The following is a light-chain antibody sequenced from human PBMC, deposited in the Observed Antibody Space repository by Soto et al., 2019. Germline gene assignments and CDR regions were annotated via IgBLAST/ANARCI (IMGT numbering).Light chain of an antibody. Sequence: QSVLTQPASVPGSPGQSITISCTGTSSDVGAYNLVSWYQHLPDKAPKLIISEVTNRPSGVSDRFSGSKSGNTASLTISGLQAEDEADYYCASLTTTNFVFGSGTKLTVL. V-gene: IGLV2-14*01. J-gene: IGLJ1*01. CDR1: SSDVGAYNL. CDR2: EVT. CDR3: ASLTTTNFV.